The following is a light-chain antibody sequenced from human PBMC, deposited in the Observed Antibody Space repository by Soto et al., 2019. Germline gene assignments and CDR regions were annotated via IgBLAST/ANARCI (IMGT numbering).Light chain of an antibody. CDR2: DAS. Sequence: EIVLTHSPATLSLSPGERATLSCRASQSVTTFLAWFQQKPGQAPRLLIYDASNRATGVPARFSGSGSGTDFNLTISSLEPEDFVVYYCQQRSAWPLTFGGGTKVEIK. V-gene: IGKV3-11*01. CDR3: QQRSAWPLT. J-gene: IGKJ4*01. CDR1: QSVTTF.